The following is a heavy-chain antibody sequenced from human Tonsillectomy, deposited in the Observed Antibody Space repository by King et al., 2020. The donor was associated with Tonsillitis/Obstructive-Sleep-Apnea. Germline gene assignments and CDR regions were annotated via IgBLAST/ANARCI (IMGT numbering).Heavy chain of an antibody. CDR2: ISSDTVTT. CDR3: AKERTDKSDWSPDFDY. D-gene: IGHD3-9*01. CDR1: GFTFSTYG. J-gene: IGHJ4*02. Sequence: VQLVESGGGVVQPGRSLRLSCAASGFTFSTYGIHWVRQAPGKGLEWVAVISSDTVTTYYADSVKGRFTISRDNSKNTLYLQMNSLRTEDAAVYYCAKERTDKSDWSPDFDYWGQGTLVTVSS. V-gene: IGHV3-30*18.